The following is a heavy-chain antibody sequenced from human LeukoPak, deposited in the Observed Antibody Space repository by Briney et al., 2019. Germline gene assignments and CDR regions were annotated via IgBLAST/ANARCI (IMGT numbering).Heavy chain of an antibody. CDR2: ISGSGGST. J-gene: IGHJ4*02. CDR3: AKGTFHDFWSGYDY. V-gene: IGHV3-23*01. Sequence: GGSLRLSCAASGFTFSSYAMSWVRQAPGKGLEWVSAISGSGGSTYYADSVKGRFTISRDNSKNTLYLQMNSLRAEDTAVYYCAKGTFHDFWSGYDYWGQGTLVTVSS. D-gene: IGHD3-3*01. CDR1: GFTFSSYA.